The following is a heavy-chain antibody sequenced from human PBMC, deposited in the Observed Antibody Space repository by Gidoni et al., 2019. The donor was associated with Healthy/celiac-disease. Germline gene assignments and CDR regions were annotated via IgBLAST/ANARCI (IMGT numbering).Heavy chain of an antibody. D-gene: IGHD6-19*01. CDR2: ISAYNGNT. V-gene: IGHV1-18*01. Sequence: HVQLVQSGAEVKKPGSSVKVSCTASGYTFTSYGLSWVRQAPGQGLEWMGWISAYNGNTNDAQKLQGRVTMTTDTSTSTAYMELRSLRSDDTAVYYCARDPLSSGWFVTEYYFDYWGQGTLVTVSS. CDR3: ARDPLSSGWFVTEYYFDY. CDR1: GYTFTSYG. J-gene: IGHJ4*02.